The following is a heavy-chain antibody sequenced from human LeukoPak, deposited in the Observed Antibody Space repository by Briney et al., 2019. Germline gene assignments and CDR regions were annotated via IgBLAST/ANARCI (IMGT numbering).Heavy chain of an antibody. CDR1: GFTFSSYW. CDR2: INSDGSTT. J-gene: IGHJ4*02. CDR3: AKGERRWLQLIYY. V-gene: IGHV3-74*01. D-gene: IGHD5-24*01. Sequence: PGGSLRLSCGASGFTFSSYWMHWVRQAPGKGLVWISRINSDGSTTSYADSVKGRFTISRDNSKNTLYLQMNSLRAEDTAVYYCAKGERRWLQLIYYWGQGTLVTVSS.